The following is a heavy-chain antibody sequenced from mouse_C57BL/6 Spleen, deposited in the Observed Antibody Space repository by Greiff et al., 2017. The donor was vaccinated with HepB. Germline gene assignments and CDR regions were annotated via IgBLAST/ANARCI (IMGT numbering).Heavy chain of an antibody. V-gene: IGHV1-82*01. J-gene: IGHJ2*01. CDR3: ARTLTTVVPYYFDY. CDR2: IYPGDGDT. Sequence: VKLVESGPELVKPGASMKISCKASGYAFSSSWMNWVKQRPGKGLEWIGRIYPGDGDTNYNGKFKGKATLTADKSSSTAYMQLSSLTSEDSAVYFCARTLTTVVPYYFDYWGQGTTLTVSS. CDR1: GYAFSSSW. D-gene: IGHD1-1*01.